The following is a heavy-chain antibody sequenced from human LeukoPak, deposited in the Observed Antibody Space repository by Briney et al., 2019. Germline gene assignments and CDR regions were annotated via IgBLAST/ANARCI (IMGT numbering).Heavy chain of an antibody. CDR2: INPNSGGT. CDR3: ARAPPYYYYMDV. CDR1: GYTFTGYY. V-gene: IGHV1-2*02. Sequence: ASVTVSCKASGYTFTGYYMHWVRQAPGQGLEWMGWINPNSGGTNYAQKFQGRVTMTTDTSTSTAYMELRSLRSDDTAVYYCARAPPYYYYMDVWGKGTTVTVSS. J-gene: IGHJ6*03.